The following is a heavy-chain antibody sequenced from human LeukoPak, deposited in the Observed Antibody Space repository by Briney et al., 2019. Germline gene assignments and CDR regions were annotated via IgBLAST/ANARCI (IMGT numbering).Heavy chain of an antibody. D-gene: IGHD4-17*01. CDR2: INTDGSTT. J-gene: IGHJ4*02. CDR3: ARDLTTVTTY. Sequence: GGSLRLSCAASGFTFSNYWMRWVRQAPGKGLVWVSRINTDGSTTNYADSVKGRFTISRDNAKNTLYLQMDSLRAEDTAVYYCARDLTTVTTYWGQGTLVTVSS. CDR1: GFTFSNYW. V-gene: IGHV3-74*01.